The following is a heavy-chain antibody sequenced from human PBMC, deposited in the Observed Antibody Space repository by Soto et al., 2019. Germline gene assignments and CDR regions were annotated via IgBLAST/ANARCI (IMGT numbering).Heavy chain of an antibody. J-gene: IGHJ3*02. Sequence: GASVKVSCKASGYTFSSYSMNWVRQAPGKGLEWVSYISSSSSTIYYADSVKGRFTISRDNAKNSLYLQMNSLRAEDTAVYYCARGRAGYSSGWFDAFDIWGQGTMVTVSS. V-gene: IGHV3-48*01. CDR1: GYTFSSYS. CDR2: ISSSSSTI. CDR3: ARGRAGYSSGWFDAFDI. D-gene: IGHD6-19*01.